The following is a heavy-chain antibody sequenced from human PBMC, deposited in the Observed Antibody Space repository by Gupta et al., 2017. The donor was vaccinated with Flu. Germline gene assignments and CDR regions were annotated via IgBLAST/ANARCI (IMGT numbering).Heavy chain of an antibody. D-gene: IGHD6-25*01. CDR3: ATRAPHSSSECDY. J-gene: IGHJ4*02. CDR1: GLRFSDHF. CDR2: ISGSGTAT. V-gene: IGHV3-23*04. Sequence: DVDLVESGGGLVQPGGSHRLSGGASGLRFSDHFMSWVRRAPGRGLEWISTISGSGTATYYADSVRGRCSISRDNSKNTVDLQMTSLRADDTAVYFCATRAPHSSSECDYWGRGTRITVSS.